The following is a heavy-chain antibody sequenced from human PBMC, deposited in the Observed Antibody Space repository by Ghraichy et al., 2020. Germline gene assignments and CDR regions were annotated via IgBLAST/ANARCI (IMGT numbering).Heavy chain of an antibody. CDR1: GGSIRSTNDY. CDR3: ARHSVSRFLNWFDP. J-gene: IGHJ5*02. CDR2: VHYSKTT. D-gene: IGHD3-3*01. V-gene: IGHV4-39*02. Sequence: SETLSLTCTVSGGSIRSTNDYWARIRQPPGKGLEWIGSVHYSKTTYYNPSLRSRVTISADTSKNHFSLKVTSMTAADTAVYYCARHSVSRFLNWFDPWGQGTLVIVSS.